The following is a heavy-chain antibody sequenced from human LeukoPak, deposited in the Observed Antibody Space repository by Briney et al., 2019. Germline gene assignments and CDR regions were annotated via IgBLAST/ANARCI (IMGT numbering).Heavy chain of an antibody. Sequence: GGSLRLSCAASGFTFDDYAMHWVRQAPGKGLEWVSGISWNSGSIGYADSVKGRFTISRDNAKNSLYLQMNSLRAEDTALYYCAKGGDILTTYGMDVWGQGTTATVSS. V-gene: IGHV3-9*01. D-gene: IGHD3-9*01. CDR3: AKGGDILTTYGMDV. CDR1: GFTFDDYA. CDR2: ISWNSGSI. J-gene: IGHJ6*02.